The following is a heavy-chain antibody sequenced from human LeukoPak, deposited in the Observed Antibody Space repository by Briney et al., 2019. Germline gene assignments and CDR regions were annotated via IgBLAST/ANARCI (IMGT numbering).Heavy chain of an antibody. Sequence: GGSLRLSCAASGFTFSSYGMSWVRQAPGKGLEWVSSISGSGGTTYYADSVKGRFTISRDNSKNTLYLQMNSLRAEDTAVYYCAKDRGVVVPAALSFWGQGTLVTVSS. D-gene: IGHD2-2*01. CDR1: GFTFSSYG. V-gene: IGHV3-23*01. CDR2: ISGSGGTT. CDR3: AKDRGVVVPAALSF. J-gene: IGHJ4*02.